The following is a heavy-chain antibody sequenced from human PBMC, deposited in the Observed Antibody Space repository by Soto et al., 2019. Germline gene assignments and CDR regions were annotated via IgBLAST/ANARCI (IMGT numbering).Heavy chain of an antibody. CDR2: INRGGGER. J-gene: IGHJ4*02. Sequence: LRLSCAASGFSFSNYWMAWVRQAPGKGLEWVANINRGGGERYHADSVRGRFTIFRDNSENSLYLQMNRLRAEDTAVYYCARDATFCLDCWGRGTLVTVSS. D-gene: IGHD3-16*01. CDR3: ARDATFCLDC. V-gene: IGHV3-7*03. CDR1: GFSFSNYW.